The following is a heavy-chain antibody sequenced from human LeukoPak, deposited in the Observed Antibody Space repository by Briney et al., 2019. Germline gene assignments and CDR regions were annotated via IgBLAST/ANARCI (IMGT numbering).Heavy chain of an antibody. CDR1: GFTFSSYG. CDR2: ISYDGSNK. Sequence: GGSLRLSCAASGFTFSSYGMHWVRQAPGKGLEWVAVISYDGSNKYYADSVKGRFTISRDNLQDTLYLQMNSLRAEDTALYYCVKGTSSSSFDYWGQGTLVTVSS. D-gene: IGHD6-6*01. J-gene: IGHJ4*02. V-gene: IGHV3-30*18. CDR3: VKGTSSSSFDY.